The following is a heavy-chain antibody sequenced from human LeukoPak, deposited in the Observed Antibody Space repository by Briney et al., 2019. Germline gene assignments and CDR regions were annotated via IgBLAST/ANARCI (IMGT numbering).Heavy chain of an antibody. CDR3: ARVKNHRGIAVAGSDY. Sequence: GGSLRLSCAASGFTVSSYYMNWVRQAPGKELEWVSVIYTGGGRYYADSVRGRFTISRDTSKNMVFLQMNSLRAEDTAVYYCARVKNHRGIAVAGSDYWGQGTLVTVSS. V-gene: IGHV3-53*01. D-gene: IGHD6-13*01. CDR2: IYTGGGR. CDR1: GFTVSSYY. J-gene: IGHJ4*02.